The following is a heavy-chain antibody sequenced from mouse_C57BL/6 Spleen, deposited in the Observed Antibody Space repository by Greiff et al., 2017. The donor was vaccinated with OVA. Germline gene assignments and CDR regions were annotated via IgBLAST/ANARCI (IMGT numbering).Heavy chain of an antibody. J-gene: IGHJ2*01. Sequence: QVQLQQPGAELVKPGASVKMSCKASGYTFTSYWITWVKQRPGQGLEWIGDIYPGSGSTNYNEKFKSKATLTVDTSSSTAYMQLSSLTSEYSAVYYCARDPNYYGSSYFDYWGQGTTLTVAS. V-gene: IGHV1-55*01. CDR3: ARDPNYYGSSYFDY. CDR2: IYPGSGST. CDR1: GYTFTSYW. D-gene: IGHD1-1*01.